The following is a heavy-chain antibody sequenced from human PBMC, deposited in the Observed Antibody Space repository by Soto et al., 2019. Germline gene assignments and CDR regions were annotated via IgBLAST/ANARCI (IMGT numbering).Heavy chain of an antibody. V-gene: IGHV3-23*01. D-gene: IGHD2-15*01. CDR1: GFTFRNYA. CDR2: ISSNGGSA. CDR3: ARGYCSAVGCYVHYYYGFDV. J-gene: IGHJ6*02. Sequence: LRLSCAAAGFTFRNYAMNWVRQAPGKGLELVSSISSNGGSAYYADSVKGRFTISRDNSKNTLYLQMNSLRADDTAVYYCARGYCSAVGCYVHYYYGFDVWGQGTTGTVSS.